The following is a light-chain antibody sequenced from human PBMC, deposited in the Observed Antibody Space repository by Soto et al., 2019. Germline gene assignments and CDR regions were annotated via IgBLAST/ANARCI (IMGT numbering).Light chain of an antibody. Sequence: HSVLTQPPSASGTPGQRVTISCSGRGSNIGGNAVNWYQQLPGTAPKLLILRNNQRPSGVPDRFSGSKSGPSASLAISGLQSEDEADYYCAAWDDRLNGVVFGGGTKVTVL. CDR3: AAWDDRLNGVV. CDR2: RNN. J-gene: IGLJ2*01. CDR1: GSNIGGNA. V-gene: IGLV1-44*01.